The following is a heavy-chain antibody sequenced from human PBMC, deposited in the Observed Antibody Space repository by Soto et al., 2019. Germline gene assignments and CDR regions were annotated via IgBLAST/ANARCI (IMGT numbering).Heavy chain of an antibody. J-gene: IGHJ4*02. V-gene: IGHV1-2*02. CDR1: GYTFIDYY. CDR3: ARPPGYISDWYYFDL. CDR2: ISPRSGGT. Sequence: ASVKGYWKGSGYTFIDYYMHWVRQAPGQGFEWMGRISPRSGGTNYAQKFQGRVTMTWDTSLNTAYMELSSLISEDTAVYYCARPPGYISDWYYFDLWGQGTLVTVSS. D-gene: IGHD3-9*01.